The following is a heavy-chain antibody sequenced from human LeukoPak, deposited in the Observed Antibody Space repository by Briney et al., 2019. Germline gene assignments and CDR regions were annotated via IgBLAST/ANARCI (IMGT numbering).Heavy chain of an antibody. Sequence: KAGGSLRLSCAASGFTFSSYSMNWVRQAPGKGLEWVSSISSSSSYIYYADSVKGRFTISRDNAKNSLYLQMNSLRAEDTAVYYCASYRITMIVVVNHIGGLPDYWGQGTLVTVSS. CDR3: ASYRITMIVVVNHIGGLPDY. J-gene: IGHJ4*02. CDR2: ISSSSSYI. D-gene: IGHD3-22*01. CDR1: GFTFSSYS. V-gene: IGHV3-21*04.